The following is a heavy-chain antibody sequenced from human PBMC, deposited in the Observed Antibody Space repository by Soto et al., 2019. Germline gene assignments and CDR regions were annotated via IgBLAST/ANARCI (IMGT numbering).Heavy chain of an antibody. CDR1: GFTFSSYG. CDR3: ARDQAPGMTADYYYYGMDV. CDR2: IWYDGSNK. J-gene: IGHJ6*02. V-gene: IGHV3-33*01. Sequence: QVQLVESGGGVVQPGRSLRLSCAASGFTFSSYGMHWVRQAPGKGLEWVAVIWYDGSNKYYADSVKGRFTISRDNSKNTLYLQMNSRRAEDTVVYYCARDQAPGMTADYYYYGMDVWGQGTTVTVSS.